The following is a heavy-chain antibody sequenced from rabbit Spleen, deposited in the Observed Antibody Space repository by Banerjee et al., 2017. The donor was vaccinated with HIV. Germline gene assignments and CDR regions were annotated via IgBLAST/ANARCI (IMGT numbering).Heavy chain of an antibody. Sequence: QSLEESGGDLVKPGASLTLTCTASGFSFNSGDDMCWVRQAPGKGLEWIACIYAGSSNNAYSATWAKGRFTISKTSSTTVTLQMTSLTVADTATYFCARDTGSSFSSYGMDLWGPGTLVTVS. CDR3: ARDTGSSFSSYGMDL. CDR2: IYAGSSNNA. D-gene: IGHD8-1*01. CDR1: GFSFNSGDD. V-gene: IGHV1S40*01. J-gene: IGHJ6*01.